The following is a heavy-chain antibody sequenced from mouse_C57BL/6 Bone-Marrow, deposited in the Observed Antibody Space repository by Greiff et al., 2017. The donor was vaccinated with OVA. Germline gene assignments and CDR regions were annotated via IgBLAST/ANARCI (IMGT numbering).Heavy chain of an antibody. D-gene: IGHD2-1*01. CDR1: GYTFTEYT. V-gene: IGHV1-62-2*01. CDR3: ARLIYYGNYDY. Sequence: VLLVESGAELVKPGASVKLSCKASGYTFTEYTIHWVKQRSGQGLEWIGWFYPGSGSIKYNEKFKDKATLTADKSSSTVYMELSRLTSEDSAVYVGARLIYYGNYDYWGRGTTPTVSS. J-gene: IGHJ2*01. CDR2: FYPGSGSI.